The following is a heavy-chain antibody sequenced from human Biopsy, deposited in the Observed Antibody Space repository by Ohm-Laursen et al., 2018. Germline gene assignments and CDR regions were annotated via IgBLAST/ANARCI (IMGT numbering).Heavy chain of an antibody. D-gene: IGHD3-22*01. V-gene: IGHV4-59*12. CDR3: ARGDYFDSNGYFWSDP. CDR1: GGSMRSYY. J-gene: IGHJ5*02. Sequence: SDTLSLTCTVSGGSMRSYYWSWLRQPPGKGLEWIGYIYYSGYTNYNPSLKSRVTISVDKPKNQFSLRLSSMTAADTAVYYCARGDYFDSNGYFWSDPWGQGTLVTVSS. CDR2: IYYSGYT.